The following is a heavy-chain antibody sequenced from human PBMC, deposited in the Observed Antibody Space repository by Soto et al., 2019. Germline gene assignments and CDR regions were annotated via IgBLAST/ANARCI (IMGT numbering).Heavy chain of an antibody. CDR2: ISYDGSNK. V-gene: IGHV3-30*18. Sequence: GGPLRLSCAASGFTFSSYGMHWVSQAPGKGLEWVAVISYDGSNKYYADSVKGRFTISRDNSKNTLYLQMNSLRAEDTAVYYCAKGDRSSSWYPYYYYYGMDVWGQGTTVTVSS. J-gene: IGHJ6*02. CDR3: AKGDRSSSWYPYYYYYGMDV. D-gene: IGHD6-13*01. CDR1: GFTFSSYG.